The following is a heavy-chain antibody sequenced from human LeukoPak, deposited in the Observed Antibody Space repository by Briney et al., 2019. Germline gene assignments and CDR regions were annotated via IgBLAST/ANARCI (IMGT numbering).Heavy chain of an antibody. D-gene: IGHD6-25*01. J-gene: IGHJ4*02. CDR1: GFTFSSYA. CDR3: ARDGLAAAIDY. V-gene: IGHV3-30-3*01. Sequence: GRSLRLSCAASGFTFSSYAMHWVRQAPGKGLEWVAVISYDGSNKYYADSVKGRFTISRDNSKNTLYLQMNSLRAEDTAVYYCARDGLAAAIDYWGQGTLVTVSS. CDR2: ISYDGSNK.